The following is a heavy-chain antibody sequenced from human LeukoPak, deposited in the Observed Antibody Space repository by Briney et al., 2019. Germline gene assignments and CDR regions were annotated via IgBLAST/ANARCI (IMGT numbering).Heavy chain of an antibody. CDR3: ARSAFLVTAPGLYYFDY. V-gene: IGHV4-39*02. J-gene: IGHJ4*02. CDR2: SNYSGST. Sequence: SETLSLTCTVSGGSISSSSYYWGWIRQPPGKGLEWIGSSNYSGSTYYNPSLMSRVTISLNTSKNHFSLKLSSVTAADTAVYYCARSAFLVTAPGLYYFDYWGQGTLVAVSS. CDR1: GGSISSSSYY. D-gene: IGHD6-13*01.